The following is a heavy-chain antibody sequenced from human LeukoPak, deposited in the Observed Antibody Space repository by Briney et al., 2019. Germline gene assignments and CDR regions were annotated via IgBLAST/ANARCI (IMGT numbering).Heavy chain of an antibody. CDR2: IKEDGREK. Sequence: GGSLRLSCAASGFTFSTYCMSWVRRAPGKGLEWVANIKEDGREKYYVDSVKGRFTSSRDNAKKSLFLQMNSLRAEDTAVYYCARDSGLTTVTTYWDYWGQGTLVTVSS. J-gene: IGHJ4*02. V-gene: IGHV3-7*05. CDR3: ARDSGLTTVTTYWDY. CDR1: GFTFSTYC. D-gene: IGHD4-17*01.